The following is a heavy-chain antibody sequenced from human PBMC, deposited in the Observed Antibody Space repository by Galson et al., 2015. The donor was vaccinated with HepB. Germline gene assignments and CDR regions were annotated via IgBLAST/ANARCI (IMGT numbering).Heavy chain of an antibody. Sequence: SLRLSGAAPGFNYNDYYMSWTRQAPRKGLECISYISASGTDTYYADSVKGRFTISRDNDRNSLYLQMSSLRAEDTAVYYCARFRYCSRDPCRSVDSWGQGTLVAVSS. V-gene: IGHV3-11*01. CDR1: GFNYNDYY. D-gene: IGHD2-15*01. CDR3: ARFRYCSRDPCRSVDS. CDR2: ISASGTDT. J-gene: IGHJ5*01.